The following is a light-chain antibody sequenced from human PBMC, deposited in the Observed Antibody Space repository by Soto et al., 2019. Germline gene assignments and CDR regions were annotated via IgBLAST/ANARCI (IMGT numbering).Light chain of an antibody. CDR1: SSDVGSYNL. CDR3: CSYSGSSTYV. V-gene: IGLV2-23*01. Sequence: QSALTQPASVSGSPGQSITISCTGTSSDVGSYNLVSWYQQHPDKAPKLVIYEGSKRPSGVSNRFSDSKSGNTASLTISGLQAEDEADYYCCSYSGSSTYVFGTGTKVTVL. J-gene: IGLJ1*01. CDR2: EGS.